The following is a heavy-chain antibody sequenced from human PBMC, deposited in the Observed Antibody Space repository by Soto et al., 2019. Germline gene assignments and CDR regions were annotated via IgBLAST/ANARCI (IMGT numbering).Heavy chain of an antibody. CDR3: ARASGSGSSYNVVDY. V-gene: IGHV3-48*01. J-gene: IGHJ4*02. CDR2: ISSSSSTI. Sequence: PGGSLRLSCAASGFTFSVYSMNWVRQAPGKGLEWLSYISSSSSTIYYADSAKGRFTISRDNAKNSLYLQMNSLRAEDTAVYYCARASGSGSSYNVVDYWGQGT. CDR1: GFTFSVYS. D-gene: IGHD3-10*01.